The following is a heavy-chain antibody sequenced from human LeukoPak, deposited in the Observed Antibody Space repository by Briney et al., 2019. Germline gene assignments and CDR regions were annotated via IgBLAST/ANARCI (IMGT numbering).Heavy chain of an antibody. J-gene: IGHJ5*02. D-gene: IGHD2-2*01. CDR3: ARGGGVCSSTSCFRWFDP. CDR2: INHSGST. Sequence: PSETLSLTCAVYGGSFSGYYWSWIRQPPGKGLEWIGEINHSGSTNYNPSLKSRVTISVDTSKNQFSLKLSSVTAADTAVYYCARGGGVCSSTSCFRWFDPWGQGTLVTVSS. CDR1: GGSFSGYY. V-gene: IGHV4-34*01.